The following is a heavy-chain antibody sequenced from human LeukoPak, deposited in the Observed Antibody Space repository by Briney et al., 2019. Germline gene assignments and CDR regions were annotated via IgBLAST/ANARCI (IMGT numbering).Heavy chain of an antibody. Sequence: ASVKVSCKASGYTFTSYGISWVRQAPGQGLEWRGWISAYNGNTNYAQKLQGRVTMTTDTSTSTAYMELRSLRSDDTAVYYCARDSRPMCSSTSCYPAYWGQGTLVTVSS. J-gene: IGHJ4*02. CDR2: ISAYNGNT. CDR3: ARDSRPMCSSTSCYPAY. V-gene: IGHV1-18*01. CDR1: GYTFTSYG. D-gene: IGHD2-2*01.